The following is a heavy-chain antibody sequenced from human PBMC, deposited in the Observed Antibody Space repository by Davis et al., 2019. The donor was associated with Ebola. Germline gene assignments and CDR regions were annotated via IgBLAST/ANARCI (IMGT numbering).Heavy chain of an antibody. Sequence: PGGSLRLSCAASGFTFSSYAMSWVRQAPGKGLEWVSAISGSGGSTYYADSVKGRFTISRDNARDTLFLQMTSLRDEDTAIYYCAREGRGSAIDLWGQGTLVTVSS. CDR3: AREGRGSAIDL. CDR1: GFTFSSYA. CDR2: ISGSGGST. D-gene: IGHD3-10*01. V-gene: IGHV3-23*01. J-gene: IGHJ5*02.